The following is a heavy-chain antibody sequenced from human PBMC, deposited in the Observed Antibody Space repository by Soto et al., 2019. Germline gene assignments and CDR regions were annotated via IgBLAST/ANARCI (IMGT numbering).Heavy chain of an antibody. CDR3: ARDSGLRFLEGDYYYYGMDV. Sequence: LSLTCTVSGGSISSYYWSWIRQPPGKGLEWIGYIYYSGSTNYNPSLKSRVTISVDTSKNQFSLKLSSVTAADTAVYYCARDSGLRFLEGDYYYYGMDVWGQGTTVTV. J-gene: IGHJ6*02. D-gene: IGHD3-3*01. V-gene: IGHV4-59*01. CDR1: GGSISSYY. CDR2: IYYSGST.